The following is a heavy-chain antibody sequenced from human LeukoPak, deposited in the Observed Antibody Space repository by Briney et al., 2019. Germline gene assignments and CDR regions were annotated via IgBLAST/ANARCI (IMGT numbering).Heavy chain of an antibody. CDR1: GFTFSSYD. CDR2: IGTAGDT. J-gene: IGHJ6*02. V-gene: IGHV3-13*01. CDR3: ARTYSSGWYRGYYYGMDV. D-gene: IGHD6-19*01. Sequence: PGGSLRLSCAASGFTFSSYDMHWVRQATGKGLEWVSAIGTAGDTYYPGSVKGRFTISRENAKNSLYLQMNSLRAGDTAVYYCARTYSSGWYRGYYYGMDVWGQGTTVTVSS.